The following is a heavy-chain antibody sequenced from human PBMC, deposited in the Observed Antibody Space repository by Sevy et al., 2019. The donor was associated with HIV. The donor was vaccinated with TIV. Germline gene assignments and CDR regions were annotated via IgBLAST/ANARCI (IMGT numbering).Heavy chain of an antibody. V-gene: IGHV3-66*01. CDR2: IYSDGTT. CDR1: GFTVSINY. J-gene: IGHJ4*02. D-gene: IGHD2-21*02. Sequence: GGSLRLSCSASGFTVSINYMTWVRQAPGKGLEWVSVIYSDGTTHHGDSVKGRFTISRDNSENTLYLQMNSLRVEDTAVYYCARGGGYCGGDCYSIDYWGQGALVTVSS. CDR3: ARGGGYCGGDCYSIDY.